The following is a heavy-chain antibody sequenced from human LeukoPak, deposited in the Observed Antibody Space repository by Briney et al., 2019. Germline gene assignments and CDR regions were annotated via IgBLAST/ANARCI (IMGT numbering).Heavy chain of an antibody. V-gene: IGHV3-30*04. Sequence: GGSLRLSCVASGFTFTGHSMHWVRQAPGKGLEWVAVVGSDDKTKFYGDSLRGRFTISRDNSKNTLFLEMNSLRDEDTAVYYCARERQTRATPFDYWGQGSLVTVSS. CDR2: VGSDDKTK. CDR1: GFTFTGHS. D-gene: IGHD1-1*01. J-gene: IGHJ4*02. CDR3: ARERQTRATPFDY.